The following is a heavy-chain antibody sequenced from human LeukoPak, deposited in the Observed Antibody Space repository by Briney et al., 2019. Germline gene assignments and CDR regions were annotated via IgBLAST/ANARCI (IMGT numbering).Heavy chain of an antibody. D-gene: IGHD2-2*02. CDR1: GYTFTGYY. J-gene: IGHJ3*02. CDR3: ARAANHIVVVPAAIRIRAFDI. CDR2: VNPNSGGT. Sequence: ASVKVSYKASGYTFTGYYMHWVRQAPGQGLEWMGWVNPNSGGTNYAQKFQGRVTMTRDTFISTAYMELSRLRSDDTAVYYCARAANHIVVVPAAIRIRAFDIWGQGTMVTVSS. V-gene: IGHV1-2*02.